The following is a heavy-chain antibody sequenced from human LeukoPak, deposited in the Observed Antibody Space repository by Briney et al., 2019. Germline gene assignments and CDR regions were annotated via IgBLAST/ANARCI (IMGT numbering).Heavy chain of an antibody. J-gene: IGHJ4*02. V-gene: IGHV3-11*04. CDR3: ARGLAP. CDR2: ISYSGSTI. D-gene: IGHD2-2*01. CDR1: GFIFSDYC. Sequence: PGGSLRLSCASSGFIFSDYCMNWVRQAPGKGLEWVSYISYSGSTIYYGDPVKGRFTISRDNAKNSLYLQMNSLRDEDTAVYYCARGLAPGGQGTLVTVSS.